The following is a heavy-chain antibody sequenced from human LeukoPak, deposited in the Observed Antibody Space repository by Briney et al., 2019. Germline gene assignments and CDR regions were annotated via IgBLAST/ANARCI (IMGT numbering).Heavy chain of an antibody. D-gene: IGHD6-19*01. CDR1: GYTFTGYF. Sequence: GASVKVSCKASGYTFTGYFMHWVRQAPGQGPEWMGWINPNSGGTNYAQKFQGRVTMTSDTSISTAYMELSRLRSDDTAVYYCARDREPLSGWTPDFDYWGQGTLVTVSS. CDR2: INPNSGGT. CDR3: ARDREPLSGWTPDFDY. J-gene: IGHJ4*02. V-gene: IGHV1-2*02.